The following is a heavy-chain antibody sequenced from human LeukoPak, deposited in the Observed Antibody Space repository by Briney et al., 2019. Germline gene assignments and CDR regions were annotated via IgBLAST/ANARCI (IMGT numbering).Heavy chain of an antibody. J-gene: IGHJ5*02. CDR1: GFTFSSYA. CDR3: AKVLGEYSIRSKPLDT. D-gene: IGHD6-13*01. Sequence: GRSLRLSCVASGFTFSSYAMHWVRQAPGKGLEWVAVISYDGSNKYYADSVKGRFTISRDNSKNTLYLQMNSLRPEDTAVYYCAKVLGEYSIRSKPLDTWGQGTLVTVSS. V-gene: IGHV3-30*04. CDR2: ISYDGSNK.